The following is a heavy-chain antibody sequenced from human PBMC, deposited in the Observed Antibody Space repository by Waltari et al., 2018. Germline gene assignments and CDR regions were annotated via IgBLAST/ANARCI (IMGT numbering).Heavy chain of an antibody. CDR2: INYDGSQK. CDR1: GSTFSRYW. Sequence: EVQLVESGGGLVQLGGSRRLSWGASGSTFSRYWMSWVRQIPGKGLEWVANINYDGSQKYYVDSVKGRFTIFRDNAKNSVYLQMNSLRVEDTAVYYCAKSRGFEYWGQGTLITVSS. V-gene: IGHV3-7*01. CDR3: AKSRGFEY. J-gene: IGHJ4*02. D-gene: IGHD2-2*01.